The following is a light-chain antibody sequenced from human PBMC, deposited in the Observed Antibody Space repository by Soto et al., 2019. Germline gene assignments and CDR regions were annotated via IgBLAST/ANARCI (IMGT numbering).Light chain of an antibody. V-gene: IGLV2-14*01. CDR2: EVT. J-gene: IGLJ1*01. Sequence: QSVLTQPASVSGSPGQSITISCTGTTSDFGFYNYVSWYQHHPGKAPKLLIYEVTNRHSGVSNRFSGSKSGNTASLTISGLQAEDEADYYCSSDTSSTDYVCGTGTKVTVL. CDR3: SSDTSSTDYV. CDR1: TSDFGFYNY.